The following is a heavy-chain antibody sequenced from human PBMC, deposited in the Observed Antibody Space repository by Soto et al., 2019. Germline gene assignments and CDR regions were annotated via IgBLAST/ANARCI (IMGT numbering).Heavy chain of an antibody. V-gene: IGHV1-2*04. Sequence: ASVKVSCKASGYTFTGYYMHWVRQAPGQGLEWMGWINPNSGGTNYAQKFQGWVTMTRDTSISTAYMELSRLRSDDTAVYYCARSTGTTPHAFDIWGQETMVTVSS. D-gene: IGHD1-7*01. CDR2: INPNSGGT. CDR1: GYTFTGYY. CDR3: ARSTGTTPHAFDI. J-gene: IGHJ3*02.